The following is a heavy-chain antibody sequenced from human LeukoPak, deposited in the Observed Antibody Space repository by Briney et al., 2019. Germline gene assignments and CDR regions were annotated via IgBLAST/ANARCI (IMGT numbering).Heavy chain of an antibody. CDR2: INPNSGGT. Sequence: ASVKVSCKASGYTFTGYYMHWVRQAPGQGLEWMGWINPNSGGTNYAQKFQGRVTMTRDTSISTAYMELSRLRSDDTAVYYCARGVSSSDLNWFDPWGQGTLVTVSS. CDR1: GYTFTGYY. CDR3: ARGVSSSDLNWFDP. J-gene: IGHJ5*02. D-gene: IGHD6-25*01. V-gene: IGHV1-2*02.